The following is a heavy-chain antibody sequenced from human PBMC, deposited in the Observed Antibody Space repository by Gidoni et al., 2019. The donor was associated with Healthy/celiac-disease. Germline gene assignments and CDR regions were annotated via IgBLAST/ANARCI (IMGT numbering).Heavy chain of an antibody. J-gene: IGHJ5*02. CDR3: ARDKKDSSGWYRWFDP. CDR1: GCSVSSGSYY. Sequence: LQKPSETLSLTCTVSGCSVSSGSYYWSWSRQPPGKGLEWIGYIYYRGSTNYNPSLKSRVTISVDTSKNQFSLKLSSVTAADTAVYYCARDKKDSSGWYRWFDPWGQGTLVTVSS. CDR2: IYYRGST. V-gene: IGHV4-61*01. D-gene: IGHD6-19*01.